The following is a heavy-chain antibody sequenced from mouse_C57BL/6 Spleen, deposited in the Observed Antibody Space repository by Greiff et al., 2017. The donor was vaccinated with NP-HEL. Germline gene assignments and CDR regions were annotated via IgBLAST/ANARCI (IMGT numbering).Heavy chain of an antibody. Sequence: VQLKQSGPELVKPGASVKMSCKASGYTFTSYVMHWVKQKPGQGLEWIGYIYPYNDGTKYNEKFKGKATLTSDKSSSTAYMELSSLTSEDSAVYYCAREDDYDDGYAMDYWGQGTSVTVSS. CDR1: GYTFTSYV. CDR3: AREDDYDDGYAMDY. D-gene: IGHD2-4*01. V-gene: IGHV1-14*01. J-gene: IGHJ4*01. CDR2: IYPYNDGT.